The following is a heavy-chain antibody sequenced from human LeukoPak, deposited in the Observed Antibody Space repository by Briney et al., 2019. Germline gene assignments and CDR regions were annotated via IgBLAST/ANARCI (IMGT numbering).Heavy chain of an antibody. Sequence: GGSLRLSCAASGFTFSSYAMSWVRQAPGKGLEWDSAISGSGGSTYYADSVKGRFTISRDNSKNTLYLQMNSLRAEDTAVYYCANLLGTVTTRDYWGQGTLVTVSS. CDR2: ISGSGGST. CDR3: ANLLGTVTTRDY. CDR1: GFTFSSYA. D-gene: IGHD4-17*01. J-gene: IGHJ4*02. V-gene: IGHV3-23*01.